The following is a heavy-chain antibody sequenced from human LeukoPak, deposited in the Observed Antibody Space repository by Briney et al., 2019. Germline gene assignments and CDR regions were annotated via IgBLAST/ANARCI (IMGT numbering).Heavy chain of an antibody. CDR1: GFTFSRYA. J-gene: IGHJ4*02. CDR3: SREGTTAPAGPAQDY. D-gene: IGHD6-13*01. V-gene: IGHV3-23*01. CDR2: ISETGGST. Sequence: GGSLRLSCAASGFTFSRYAMSWVRQAPGKGLEWVSLISETGGSTYYADSVKGRFTISRDNSKNTLYLQMNSLRAEDTAVYFCSREGTTAPAGPAQDYWGQGTRVIVSS.